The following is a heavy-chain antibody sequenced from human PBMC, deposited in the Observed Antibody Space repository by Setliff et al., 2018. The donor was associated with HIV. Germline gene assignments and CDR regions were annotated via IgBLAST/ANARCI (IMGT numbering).Heavy chain of an antibody. CDR2: IMALFQRT. J-gene: IGHJ4*02. V-gene: IGHV1-69*05. CDR1: GDTFRNYA. D-gene: IGHD6-13*01. Sequence: SVKVSCKVSGDTFRNYAINWVRLAPGQGLEWMGEIMALFQRTQYAQKFQGRVTFTTDESTSTAYMELRSLRSDDTAIFYCARGRMAAAGMFIPRALDYGGQGTLVTVSS. CDR3: ARGRMAAAGMFIPRALDY.